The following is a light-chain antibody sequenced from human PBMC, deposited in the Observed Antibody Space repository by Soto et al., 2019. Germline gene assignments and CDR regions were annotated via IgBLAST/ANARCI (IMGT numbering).Light chain of an antibody. Sequence: ELVLTQSPPALSLSPGERATLSCRAHQSVSSSYFAWYQQKPGQAPRLLICGASSRATGIPDRCSGSGSETDFPLTISRLEHEDFAVYYCQQYGSTPLTFGGGTKVDIK. J-gene: IGKJ4*01. V-gene: IGKV3-20*01. CDR1: QSVSSSY. CDR2: GAS. CDR3: QQYGSTPLT.